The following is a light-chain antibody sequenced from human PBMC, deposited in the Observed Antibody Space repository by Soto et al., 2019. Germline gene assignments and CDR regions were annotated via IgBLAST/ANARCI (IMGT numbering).Light chain of an antibody. Sequence: QAALTQPASVSGSPGQSITISCTGTNSDIGHYDYFSWYQQHPGKAPKLMNYHVTHRPSGVSNRSSGTTSGSSASMTISGLQDDDEAYYYCCSLTTSHTYVFGSGTKVTVL. J-gene: IGLJ1*01. CDR3: CSLTTSHTYV. V-gene: IGLV2-14*03. CDR1: NSDIGHYDY. CDR2: HVT.